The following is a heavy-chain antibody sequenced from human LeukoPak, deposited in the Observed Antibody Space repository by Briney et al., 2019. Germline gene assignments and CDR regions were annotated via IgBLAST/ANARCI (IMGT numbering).Heavy chain of an antibody. V-gene: IGHV3-30*18. CDR2: ISYDGSNK. D-gene: IGHD3-22*01. Sequence: GGSLRLSCAASGFTFSSYGMHWVRQAPGKGLEWVAVISYDGSNKYYADSVKGRFTISRDNSKNTLYLQMNSLRAKDTAVYYCAKDKDSSGYYFDFFDYWGQGTLVTVSS. CDR1: GFTFSSYG. CDR3: AKDKDSSGYYFDFFDY. J-gene: IGHJ4*02.